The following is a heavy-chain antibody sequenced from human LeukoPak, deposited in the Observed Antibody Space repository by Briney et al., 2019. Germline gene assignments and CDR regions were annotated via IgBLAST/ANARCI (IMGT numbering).Heavy chain of an antibody. D-gene: IGHD5-18*01. J-gene: IGHJ6*04. CDR3: ARARGNTAMVTFYYGMDV. V-gene: IGHV1-69*13. CDR2: IIPIFGTA. Sequence: SVKVSCKASGYTFTSYGISWVRQAPGQGLEWMGGIIPIFGTANYAQKFQGRVTITADESTSTAYMELSSLRSEDTAVYYCARARGNTAMVTFYYGMDVWGKGTTVTVSS. CDR1: GYTFTSYG.